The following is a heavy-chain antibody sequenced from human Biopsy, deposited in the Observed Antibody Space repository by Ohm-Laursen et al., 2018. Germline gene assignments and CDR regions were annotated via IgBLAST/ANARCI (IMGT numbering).Heavy chain of an antibody. Sequence: SLRLSCSASGFSFSSYGIHWVRQAPGKGLEWVAVIWYDGSNKYSADSVKGRFSISRDNSKNTVYLQMNSLRAADTAVYYCARDRYYGSESYYSHYNMDVWGQGTTVSVSS. CDR3: ARDRYYGSESYYSHYNMDV. V-gene: IGHV3-33*08. D-gene: IGHD3-10*01. CDR2: IWYDGSNK. J-gene: IGHJ6*02. CDR1: GFSFSSYG.